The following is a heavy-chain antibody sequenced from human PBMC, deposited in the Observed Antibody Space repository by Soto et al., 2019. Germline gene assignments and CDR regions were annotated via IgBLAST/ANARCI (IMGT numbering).Heavy chain of an antibody. V-gene: IGHV3-33*01. CDR1: GFTFSSYG. CDR3: ARGKRTINWFDP. Sequence: HPGGSLRLSCAASGFTFSSYGMHWVRRAPGKGLEWVAVIWYDGSNKYYADSVKGRFTISRDNSKNTLYLQMNSLRAEDTAVYYCARGKRTINWFDPWGQGTLVTVSS. J-gene: IGHJ5*02. CDR2: IWYDGSNK.